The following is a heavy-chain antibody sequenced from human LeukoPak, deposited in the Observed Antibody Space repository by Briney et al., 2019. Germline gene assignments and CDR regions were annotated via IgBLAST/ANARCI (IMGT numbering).Heavy chain of an antibody. Sequence: SVKLSCKAYGGTFSSYAISWVRQAPGQGLEWMGGIIPIFGTANYAQKFQGRVTITTDETTSTAYMELSSLRSEDTAVYYCARSAGYCSSTSCPPERYYYYYYMDVWGKGTTVTVSS. CDR3: ARSAGYCSSTSCPPERYYYYYYMDV. CDR2: IIPIFGTA. V-gene: IGHV1-69*05. J-gene: IGHJ6*03. D-gene: IGHD2-2*01. CDR1: GGTFSSYA.